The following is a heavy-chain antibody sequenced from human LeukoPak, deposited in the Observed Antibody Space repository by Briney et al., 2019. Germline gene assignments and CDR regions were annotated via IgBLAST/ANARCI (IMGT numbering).Heavy chain of an antibody. Sequence: GGSLTLSCAASGFTFSNAWMSWVRQAAGKGLEWVGRIKSKTDGGTTDSAAPVQGRFAISRDDSKNTLYLQMNSLTTEDTAVYYCTTRISTPLLIMDVWGKGTTVTVSS. V-gene: IGHV3-15*01. CDR2: IKSKTDGGTT. CDR3: TTRISTPLLIMDV. CDR1: GFTFSNAW. J-gene: IGHJ6*03. D-gene: IGHD2-8*01.